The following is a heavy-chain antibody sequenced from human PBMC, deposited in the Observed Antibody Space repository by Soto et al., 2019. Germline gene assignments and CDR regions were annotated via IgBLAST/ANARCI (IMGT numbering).Heavy chain of an antibody. J-gene: IGHJ6*02. D-gene: IGHD6-19*01. Sequence: QVQLVQSGAEVKKPGSSVKVSCKASGGTFSGYAISWVRQAPGQGLEWMGGIIPIFGTANYAQKFQGRVTITADESTSTAYMELSSLRSEDTAVYYCASAVAVAGTFHYYYGMDVWGQGTTVTVSS. CDR2: IIPIFGTA. CDR1: GGTFSGYA. CDR3: ASAVAVAGTFHYYYGMDV. V-gene: IGHV1-69*12.